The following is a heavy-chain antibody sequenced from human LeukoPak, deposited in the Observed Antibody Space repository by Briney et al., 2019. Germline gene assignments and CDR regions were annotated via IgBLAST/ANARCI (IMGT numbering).Heavy chain of an antibody. J-gene: IGHJ4*02. CDR1: GFTFTSHV. Sequence: PGGSLRLFCSASGFTFTSHVMHWVRQARGKGLQYVSGISMNVQTTYYAGSVKGRFTISRDSSKNTVYLQMNSLTAEDTAVYYCVREGLERRTNFDYWGQGTLVSVSS. CDR3: VREGLERRTNFDY. CDR2: ISMNVQTT. V-gene: IGHV3-64D*06. D-gene: IGHD1-1*01.